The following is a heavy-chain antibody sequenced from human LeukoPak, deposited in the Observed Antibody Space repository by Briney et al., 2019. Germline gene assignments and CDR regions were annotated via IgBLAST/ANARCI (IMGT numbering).Heavy chain of an antibody. J-gene: IGHJ4*02. CDR1: GFTVSTNY. D-gene: IGHD5-18*01. Sequence: PGGSLRLSCAASGFTVSTNYMSWVRQAPGKGLEWVSGISGSGGSTDYADSVKGRFIISRDNSKNTLYLQMNSLRAEDTAVYYCAKEWMRLSLWGQGTMVTVSS. V-gene: IGHV3-23*01. CDR2: ISGSGGST. CDR3: AKEWMRLSL.